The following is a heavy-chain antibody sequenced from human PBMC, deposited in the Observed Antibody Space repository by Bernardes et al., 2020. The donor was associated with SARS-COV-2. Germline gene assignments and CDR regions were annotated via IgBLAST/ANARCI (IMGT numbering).Heavy chain of an antibody. CDR1: GLTFSNYW. CDR3: ARDGGSRPYYFDF. J-gene: IGHJ4*02. D-gene: IGHD6-13*01. CDR2: ISSDGSST. Sequence: GGSLRLSCAASGLTFSNYWMHWVRQAPGKGLVWVSRISSDGSSTTYADSVKGRFTISRDNARKSLYLQMNSLRGDDTAVYYCARDGGSRPYYFDFWGQGTLVTVSS. V-gene: IGHV3-74*01.